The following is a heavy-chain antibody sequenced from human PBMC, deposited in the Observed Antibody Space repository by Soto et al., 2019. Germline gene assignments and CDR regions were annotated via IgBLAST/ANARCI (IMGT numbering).Heavy chain of an antibody. J-gene: IGHJ4*02. CDR3: ASVGTDNRELK. CDR1: GGTFSSYT. D-gene: IGHD1-1*01. V-gene: IGHV1-69*02. Sequence: GASVKVSCKASGGTFSSYTISLVRQAPGQGLEWMGRIIPILGIANYAQKFQGRVTITADKSTSTAYMELSSLRSEDTAVYYCASVGTDNRELKWGQGTLVTVSS. CDR2: IIPILGIA.